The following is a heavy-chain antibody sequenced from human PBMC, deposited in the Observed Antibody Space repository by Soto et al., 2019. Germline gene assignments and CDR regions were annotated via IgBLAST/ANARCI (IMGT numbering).Heavy chain of an antibody. J-gene: IGHJ6*02. D-gene: IGHD2-2*01. Sequence: ASVKVSCKASGYTFTGYYMHWVRQAPGQGLEWMGWINPNSGGTNYAQKLQGRVTMTTDTSTSTAYMELRSLRSDDTAVYYCARDSDIVLVPAVNYYYYGMDVWGQGTTVTVSS. CDR3: ARDSDIVLVPAVNYYYYGMDV. CDR1: GYTFTGYY. V-gene: IGHV1-2*02. CDR2: INPNSGGT.